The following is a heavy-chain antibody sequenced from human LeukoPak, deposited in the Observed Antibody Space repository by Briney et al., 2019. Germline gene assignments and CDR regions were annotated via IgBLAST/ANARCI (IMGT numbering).Heavy chain of an antibody. V-gene: IGHV4-34*01. CDR3: ARVLPPFAPGSTFDP. Sequence: PSETLSLTCAVYGGSLSGYYWSWIRQPPGKGLEWIGEINHSGSTNYNPSLKSRVTISVDTSKNQFSLKLSSVTAADTAVYYCARVLPPFAPGSTFDPWGQGTLVTVSS. J-gene: IGHJ5*02. CDR1: GGSLSGYY. D-gene: IGHD1-14*01. CDR2: INHSGST.